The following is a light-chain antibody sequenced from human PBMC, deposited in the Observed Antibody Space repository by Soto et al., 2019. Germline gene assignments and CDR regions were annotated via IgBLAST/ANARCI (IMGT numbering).Light chain of an antibody. CDR1: SSDVGGYNY. J-gene: IGLJ1*01. Sequence: QSALTQPPSASGSPGQSVTISCTGTSSDVGGYNYVSWYQQHPGKAPKLMIYEVSKRPSGVPDRFSGSKSGNTASLTVSGIKAEDEADYYCSSYAGSNNLVFGTGTKLTVL. V-gene: IGLV2-8*01. CDR3: SSYAGSNNLV. CDR2: EVS.